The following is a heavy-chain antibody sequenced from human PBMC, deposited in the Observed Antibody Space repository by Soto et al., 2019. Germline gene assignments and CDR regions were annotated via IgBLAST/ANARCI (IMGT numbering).Heavy chain of an antibody. J-gene: IGHJ4*02. CDR3: ARGMTPPGAPAWYYFDS. CDR2: FSLSGTT. V-gene: IGHV4-4*07. D-gene: IGHD2-8*02. CDR1: GASITGSSY. Sequence: SETLSLTCTVSGASITGSSYWSWIRQPAGKGLEWIGRFSLSGTTNYNPSLRSRATMSADVSKNQSSLTLTSVTPADPASHSSARGMTPPGAPAWYYFDSWGQGSLVTVPQ.